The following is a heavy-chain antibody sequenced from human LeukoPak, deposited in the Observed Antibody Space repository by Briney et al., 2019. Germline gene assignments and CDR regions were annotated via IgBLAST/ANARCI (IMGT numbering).Heavy chain of an antibody. CDR1: GFTVSSDY. V-gene: IGHV3-53*01. J-gene: IGHJ4*02. CDR3: ARATLDN. CDR2: IYSGGST. Sequence: PGGSLRLSCAASGFTVSSDYISWVRQAPGKGLEWVSVIYSGGSTNYADSVRARFTISRDNSKNTVYLQMNSLRVEDTAVYYCARATLDNWGQGTLVTVFS.